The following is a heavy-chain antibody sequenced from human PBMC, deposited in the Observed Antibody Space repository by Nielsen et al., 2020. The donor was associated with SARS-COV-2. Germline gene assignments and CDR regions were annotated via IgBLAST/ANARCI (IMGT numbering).Heavy chain of an antibody. CDR3: RLALVVSQGFDY. D-gene: IGHD2-15*01. Sequence: GESLKISCAASGFTFSSYWMHWVRQAPGKGLVWVSRINSDGSSTSYADSVKGRFTISRDNAKNTLYLQMNSLRAEDTAVYYCRLALVVSQGFDYWGQGTLVTVSS. CDR1: GFTFSSYW. CDR2: INSDGSST. J-gene: IGHJ4*02. V-gene: IGHV3-74*01.